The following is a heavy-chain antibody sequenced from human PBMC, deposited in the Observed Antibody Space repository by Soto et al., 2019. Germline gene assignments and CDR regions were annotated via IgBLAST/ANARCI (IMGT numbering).Heavy chain of an antibody. D-gene: IGHD2-2*01. J-gene: IGHJ4*02. Sequence: PGGSLRLSCAASGFTFSSYAVTWVRQAPGKGLEWVSSIGAGGGYTYYADSVKGRFTISRDNSKNTLYLQMNSLRAEDTALYYCAKGTSSFDYWGQGTLVTVSS. CDR3: AKGTSSFDY. CDR2: IGAGGGYT. CDR1: GFTFSSYA. V-gene: IGHV3-23*01.